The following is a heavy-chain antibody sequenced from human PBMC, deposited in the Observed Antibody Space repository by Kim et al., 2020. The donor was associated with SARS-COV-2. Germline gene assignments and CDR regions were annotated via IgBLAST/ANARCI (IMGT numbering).Heavy chain of an antibody. CDR2: IIPIFGTA. CDR3: AIIQITSYYGSGRYARGYF. J-gene: IGHJ4*03. V-gene: IGHV1-69*06. D-gene: IGHD3-10*01. CDR1: GGTFSSYA. Sequence: SVKVSCKASGGTFSSYAITWVRQAPGQGLEWMGGIIPIFGTANSAQKFQGRVTITADKSTSTAYMELSSLKSVDTALYYIAIIQITSYYGSGRYARGYF.